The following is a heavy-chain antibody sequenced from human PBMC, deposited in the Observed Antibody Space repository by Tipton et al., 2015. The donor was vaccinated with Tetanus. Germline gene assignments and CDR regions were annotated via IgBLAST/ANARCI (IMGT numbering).Heavy chain of an antibody. CDR2: IKSRADGGTT. D-gene: IGHD3-10*01. V-gene: IGHV3-15*01. CDR1: GFAFNDAW. CDR3: TTRRPPYGDYYCDS. J-gene: IGHJ4*02. Sequence: SLRLSCAASGFAFNDAWMTWVRQDPGKGLQWVGRIKSRADGGTTDYAAPVKGRFIISRDDSKNTLYLQMNSLKTEDTARYYCTTRRPPYGDYYCDSWGQGALVTVSS.